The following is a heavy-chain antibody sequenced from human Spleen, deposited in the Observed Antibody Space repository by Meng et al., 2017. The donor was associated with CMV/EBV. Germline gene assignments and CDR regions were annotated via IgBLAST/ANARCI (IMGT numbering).Heavy chain of an antibody. V-gene: IGHV3-11*04. CDR1: GFIFTNFW. D-gene: IGHD6-13*01. Sequence: GGSLRLSCAASGFIFTNFWMSWVRQAPGKGLEWVSYISSSASTIYYADSVKGRFTVSRDNAKNSLSLQMNSLRAEDTAIHYCARVYSSSWGGAFDIWGQGTMVTVSS. CDR2: ISSSASTI. CDR3: ARVYSSSWGGAFDI. J-gene: IGHJ3*02.